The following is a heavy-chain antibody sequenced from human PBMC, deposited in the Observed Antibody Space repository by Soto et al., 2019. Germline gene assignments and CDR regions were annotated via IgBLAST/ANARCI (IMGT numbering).Heavy chain of an antibody. CDR2: IYYSGST. J-gene: IGHJ2*01. V-gene: IGHV4-30-4*01. CDR1: GGSISSGDYY. CDR3: AREPTLYGDHRYFDL. D-gene: IGHD4-17*01. Sequence: QVQLQESGPGLVKPSQTLSLTCTVSGGSISSGDYYWSWIRQPPGKGLEWIGYIYYSGSTYYNPSLTSRLTISVDTSKNQFSLKLSSVTAADTAVYYCAREPTLYGDHRYFDLWGRGTLVTVSS.